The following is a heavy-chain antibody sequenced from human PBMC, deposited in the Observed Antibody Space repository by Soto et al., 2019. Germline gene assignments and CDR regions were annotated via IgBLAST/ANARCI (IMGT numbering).Heavy chain of an antibody. CDR3: ARDHCSGGSCYSYYGMDV. CDR2: IIPIFGTA. CDR1: GGTFSSYA. Sequence: QVQLVQSGAEVKKPGSSVKVSCKASGGTFSSYAISWVRQAPGQGLEWMGGIIPIFGTANYAQKFQGRVTITADXXTXTXXMELSSLRSEDTAVYYCARDHCSGGSCYSYYGMDVWGQGTTVTVSS. D-gene: IGHD2-15*01. V-gene: IGHV1-69*12. J-gene: IGHJ6*02.